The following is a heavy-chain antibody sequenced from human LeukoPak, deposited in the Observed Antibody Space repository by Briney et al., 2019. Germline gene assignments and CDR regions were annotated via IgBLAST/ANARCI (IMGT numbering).Heavy chain of an antibody. CDR2: INSDGINT. J-gene: IGHJ4*02. CDR3: AKVFNYDSSGYFGHYFDY. CDR1: GFTFSNYW. V-gene: IGHV3-74*01. D-gene: IGHD3-22*01. Sequence: GGSLRLSCAAPGFTFSNYWMHWVRQAPGKGLVWVSRINSDGINTSYADSVKGRFTISRDNAKNTLNLQMNSLRAEDTALYYCAKVFNYDSSGYFGHYFDYWGQGTLVTVSS.